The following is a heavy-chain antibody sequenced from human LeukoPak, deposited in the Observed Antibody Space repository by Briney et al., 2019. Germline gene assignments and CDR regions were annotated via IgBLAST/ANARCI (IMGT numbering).Heavy chain of an antibody. CDR2: INPNSGDT. Sequence: GASVKVSCKASGYTFTGYYMHWVRQAPGQGLEWMGWINPNSGDTNYVQTFQGRVTMTRDTSISTAYMKLSRLRSDDTAVYYCARSTGRFCSGYSCYGNDYWGQGTLVTVSS. J-gene: IGHJ4*02. CDR3: ARSTGRFCSGYSCYGNDY. D-gene: IGHD2-15*01. CDR1: GYTFTGYY. V-gene: IGHV1-2*02.